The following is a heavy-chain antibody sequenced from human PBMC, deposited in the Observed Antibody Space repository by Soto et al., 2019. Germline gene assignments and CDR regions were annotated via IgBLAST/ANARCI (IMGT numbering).Heavy chain of an antibody. CDR2: ISSRSIYI. V-gene: IGHV3-21*01. CDR3: AREEVSRPNTYHGLDV. Sequence: EVQLVESGGGLVKPGGSLRLSCAASGFTFNTYTMNWVRQAPGKELEWVSSISSRSIYIYYADSVTGRFTISRDDARNSLYLQMNSLRAEDTAVYYCAREEVSRPNTYHGLDVWGQGTRVTVSS. J-gene: IGHJ6*02. CDR1: GFTFNTYT.